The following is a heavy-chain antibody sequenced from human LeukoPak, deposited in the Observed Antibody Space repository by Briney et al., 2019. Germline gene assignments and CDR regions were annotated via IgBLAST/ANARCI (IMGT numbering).Heavy chain of an antibody. V-gene: IGHV3-21*01. Sequence: AGGSLRLSCAASGFTFSSYSMNWVRQAPGKGLEWVSFMSGSSTYIYYADSVKGRFTISRDNTKNSLYLQMNRLRAEDTAVYYCARVGSTWSYFDYWGQGTLVTVSS. CDR3: ARVGSTWSYFDY. J-gene: IGHJ4*02. CDR2: MSGSSTYI. CDR1: GFTFSSYS. D-gene: IGHD6-13*01.